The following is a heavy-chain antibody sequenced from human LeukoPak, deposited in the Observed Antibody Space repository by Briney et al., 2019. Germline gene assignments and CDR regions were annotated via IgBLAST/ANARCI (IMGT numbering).Heavy chain of an antibody. D-gene: IGHD6-19*01. J-gene: IGHJ6*02. CDR3: AKVAVAGPAHYYGMDV. CDR2: ISGSGGST. Sequence: GGSLRLSCAASGFTFSSYAMSWVRQAPGKGLEWVSAISGSGGSTYYADSVKGRFTISRDNSKNTLYLQMNSLRAEDTAVYYCAKVAVAGPAHYYGMDVWGQGTTVTVSS. CDR1: GFTFSSYA. V-gene: IGHV3-23*01.